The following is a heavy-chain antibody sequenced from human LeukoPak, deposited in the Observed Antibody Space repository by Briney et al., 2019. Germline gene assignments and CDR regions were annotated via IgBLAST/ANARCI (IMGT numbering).Heavy chain of an antibody. V-gene: IGHV3-30*04. CDR2: ISYDGSNK. CDR1: GFTFSSYA. CDR3: AKDSGASKAFFDY. J-gene: IGHJ4*02. Sequence: GGSLRLSCAASGFTFSSYAMHWVRQAPGKGLEWVAVISYDGSNKYYADSVKGRFTISRDNSKNTLYLQMNSLRIEDTALYYCAKDSGASKAFFDYFGQGTLVTVPS. D-gene: IGHD3-10*01.